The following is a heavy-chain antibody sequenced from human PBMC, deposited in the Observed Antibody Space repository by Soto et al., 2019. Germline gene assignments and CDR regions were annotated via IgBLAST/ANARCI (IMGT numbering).Heavy chain of an antibody. J-gene: IGHJ6*03. Sequence: SGPTLVNPTQTLTLTCTFSGFSLSTSGMCVSWIRQPPGKGLEWIGYIYYSGGTNYNPSLKSRVTISVDTSKNQFSLKLSSVTAADTAVYYCARLVYGSGSYYNWNNGNYYYYMDVWGKGTTVTVSS. V-gene: IGHV4-61*08. CDR3: ARLVYGSGSYYNWNNGNYYYYMDV. D-gene: IGHD3-10*01. CDR1: GFSLSTSGMC. CDR2: IYYSGGT.